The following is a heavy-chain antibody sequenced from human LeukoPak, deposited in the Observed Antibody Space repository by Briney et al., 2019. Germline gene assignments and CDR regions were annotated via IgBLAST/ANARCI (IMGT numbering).Heavy chain of an antibody. D-gene: IGHD6-13*01. CDR1: GFTFSSYW. Sequence: GGSLRLSCAASGFTFSSYWMSWVRQAPGKGLEWVANIKQDGSEKYYVDSVKGRFTISRDNAKNTLYLQMNSLRAEDTAVYYCARSDSSSWKYYYYYYMDVWGKGTTVTVSS. J-gene: IGHJ6*03. CDR3: ARSDSSSWKYYYYYYMDV. V-gene: IGHV3-7*01. CDR2: IKQDGSEK.